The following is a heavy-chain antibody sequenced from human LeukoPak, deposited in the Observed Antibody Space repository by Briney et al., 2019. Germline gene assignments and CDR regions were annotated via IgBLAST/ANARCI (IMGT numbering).Heavy chain of an antibody. D-gene: IGHD1-26*01. CDR2: LDPEDGEM. Sequence: ASEKVSCKVSGYTLTELSLHWVRQAPGKGLEWMGGLDPEDGEMIYSQKFQGRVTMTEDTSTDIAYMEMSSLRSEDTAVYYCATGRTKWDLLNYWGQGTLVTVSS. CDR3: ATGRTKWDLLNY. J-gene: IGHJ4*02. V-gene: IGHV1-24*01. CDR1: GYTLTELS.